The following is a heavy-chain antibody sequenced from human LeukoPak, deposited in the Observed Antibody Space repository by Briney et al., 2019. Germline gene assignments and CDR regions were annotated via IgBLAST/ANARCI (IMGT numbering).Heavy chain of an antibody. CDR1: GFTFSNAW. CDR2: ISYTGSA. V-gene: IGHV4-59*01. D-gene: IGHD5-18*01. J-gene: IGHJ4*02. Sequence: GSLRLSCAASGFTFSNAWMNWIRQPPGKGLEWIGYISYTGSADYNPSLKSRVTISVDTSKNQFSLKVTSLTAADTAVYYCARDKQPGDYWGQGTLVTVSS. CDR3: ARDKQPGDY.